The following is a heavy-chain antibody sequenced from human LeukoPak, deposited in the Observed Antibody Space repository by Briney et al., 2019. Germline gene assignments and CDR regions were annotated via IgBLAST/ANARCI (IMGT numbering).Heavy chain of an antibody. Sequence: GSSVKVSCKASGGTFSSYAISWVRQAPEQGLEWMGRIIPILGIANYAQKFQGRVTITADKSTSTAYMELSSLRSEDTAVYYCARVWEYSGSYYGYYYYGMDVWGQGTTVTVSS. D-gene: IGHD1-26*01. CDR1: GGTFSSYA. CDR2: IIPILGIA. V-gene: IGHV1-69*04. J-gene: IGHJ6*02. CDR3: ARVWEYSGSYYGYYYYGMDV.